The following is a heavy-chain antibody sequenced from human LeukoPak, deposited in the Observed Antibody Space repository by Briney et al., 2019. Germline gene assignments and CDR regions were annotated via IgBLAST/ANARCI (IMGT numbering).Heavy chain of an antibody. D-gene: IGHD5-18*01. J-gene: IGHJ4*02. Sequence: PGGSLRLSCAASGFSFSSYWMHWVRQAPGKGLEWVSSLSGGGTTTDYADSVRGRFTISRDNSRSTLYLQMNNVRAEDTAMYYCAKGSGYNYGKSFDYWGQGALVSVSP. V-gene: IGHV3-23*01. CDR2: LSGGGTTT. CDR3: AKGSGYNYGKSFDY. CDR1: GFSFSSYW.